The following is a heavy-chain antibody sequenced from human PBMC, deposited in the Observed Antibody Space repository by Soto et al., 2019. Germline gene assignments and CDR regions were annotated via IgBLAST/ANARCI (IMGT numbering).Heavy chain of an antibody. J-gene: IGHJ6*02. CDR2: IDTHPADT. Sequence: QAQVLQSGPEVKKPGASVKVSCKTSGYTFTTYGVSWVRQAPGQGLEWMGSIDTHPADTRYPQNFQGRVTVTADTSSSTGYREVRNRSADDTAMYARARDEGGGAYGPGRQGMDVWGQGTTVTVSS. CDR3: ARDEGGGAYGPGRQGMDV. V-gene: IGHV1-18*01. D-gene: IGHD3-10*01. CDR1: GYTFTTYG.